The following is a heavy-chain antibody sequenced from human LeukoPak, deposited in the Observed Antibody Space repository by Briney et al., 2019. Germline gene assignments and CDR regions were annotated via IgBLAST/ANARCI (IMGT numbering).Heavy chain of an antibody. CDR3: ARGSYDILTGSHFDY. CDR1: GGSISSYY. V-gene: IGHV4-4*07. CDR2: IYTSGST. Sequence: PSETLSLTCTVSGGSISSYYWSWIRQPAGKGLEWIGRIYTSGSTNYNPSLKSRVTMSVDTSKNQFSLKLSSVTAADTAVYYCARGSYDILTGSHFDYWGQGTLVTVPS. J-gene: IGHJ4*02. D-gene: IGHD3-9*01.